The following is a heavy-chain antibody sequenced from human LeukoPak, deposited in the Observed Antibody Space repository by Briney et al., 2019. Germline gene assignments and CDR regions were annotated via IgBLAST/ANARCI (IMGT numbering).Heavy chain of an antibody. D-gene: IGHD3-10*01. J-gene: IGHJ6*02. CDR1: GGSISSYY. Sequence: PSETLSLTCTVSGGSISSYYWSWIRQPPGKGLEWIGYIYYSGSTNYNPSLKSRVTISVDTSKNQFSLKLSSVTAADTAVYYCARDSPTFGRSYYGSRDYGMDVWGQGTTVTVSS. CDR3: ARDSPTFGRSYYGSRDYGMDV. V-gene: IGHV4-59*01. CDR2: IYYSGST.